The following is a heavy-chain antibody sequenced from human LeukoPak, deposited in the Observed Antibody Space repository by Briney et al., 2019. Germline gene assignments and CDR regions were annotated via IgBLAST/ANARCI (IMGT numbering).Heavy chain of an antibody. CDR2: ISGSGGST. V-gene: IGHV3-23*01. D-gene: IGHD1-26*01. J-gene: IGHJ4*02. CDR3: AKVRSRVGATMADY. CDR1: GFTFSSYA. Sequence: GGSLRLSCAASGFTFSSYAMSWVRQAPGKGLEWVSAISGSGGSTYYADSVKRRFTISIDNSKNPLYLQMNSLRAEDTAVYYCAKVRSRVGATMADYWGQGTLVTVSS.